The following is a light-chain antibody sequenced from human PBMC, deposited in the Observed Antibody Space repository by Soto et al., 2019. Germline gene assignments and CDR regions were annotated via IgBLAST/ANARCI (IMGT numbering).Light chain of an antibody. CDR2: DAS. CDR1: QTVRTNY. Sequence: EFVLTQSPATRSGSPGQRANLSCXXSQTVRTNYLAWYQQKPGQAPRLLIYDASSRATGIPDRFGGGGSGTDFTLTISRLEPEDFAVYYCQQFSSYPLTFGGGTKVDI. J-gene: IGKJ4*01. V-gene: IGKV3-20*01. CDR3: QQFSSYPLT.